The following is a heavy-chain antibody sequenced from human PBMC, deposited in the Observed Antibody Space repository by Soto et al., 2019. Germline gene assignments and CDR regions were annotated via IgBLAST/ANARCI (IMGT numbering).Heavy chain of an antibody. V-gene: IGHV3-74*01. CDR1: GFTFSSYW. CDR3: SRAEAHEAGEDLGY. Sequence: PGGSLRLSCAASGFTFSSYWMHWVRQAPGKGLVWVSRINSDGSSTSYADSVKGRFTISRDNAKNTLYLQMNSLRAEDTAVYFCSRAEAHEAGEDLGYWGQGTLVTGSS. D-gene: IGHD4-17*01. J-gene: IGHJ4*01. CDR2: INSDGSST.